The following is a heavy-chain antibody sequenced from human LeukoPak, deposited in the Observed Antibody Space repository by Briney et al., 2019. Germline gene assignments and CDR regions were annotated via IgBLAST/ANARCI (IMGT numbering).Heavy chain of an antibody. V-gene: IGHV5-51*01. CDR1: GYSFSNYW. CDR3: ARQEGFDFWSGYYTGYYSGMDI. CDR2: IYPGDSDT. J-gene: IGHJ6*02. D-gene: IGHD3-3*01. Sequence: GESLKIFCKGSGYSFSNYWIAWVRQMPGKGLEWMGIIYPGDSDTRYSPSFQGQVTISADESMTTAYLQWRSLKASDTAIYYCARQEGFDFWSGYYTGYYSGMDIWGQGTTVTVSS.